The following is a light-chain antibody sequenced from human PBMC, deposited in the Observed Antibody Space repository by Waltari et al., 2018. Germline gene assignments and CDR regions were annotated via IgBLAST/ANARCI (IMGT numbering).Light chain of an antibody. Sequence: DIQMTQSPSTLSASVGDRVTITCRASQSISDWLAWYQQKPGKAPKLLIYDASTLESGVPSRCSGSGSGTEFTLTISSLQPDDFATYYCQQYNDWSTFGQGTKLEI. CDR3: QQYNDWST. J-gene: IGKJ2*01. CDR1: QSISDW. CDR2: DAS. V-gene: IGKV1-5*01.